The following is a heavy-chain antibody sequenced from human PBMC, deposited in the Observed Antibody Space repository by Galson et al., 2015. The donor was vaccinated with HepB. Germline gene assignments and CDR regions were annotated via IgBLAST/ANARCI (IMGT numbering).Heavy chain of an antibody. D-gene: IGHD4/OR15-4a*01. CDR3: ARHNGDNFHYAMDV. CDR1: GDSISSRNYY. Sequence: LSLTCSVSGDSISSRNYYWGWIRQSPGKGLEWIGSFYYTGNTYYIPSLKSRVTISADTSKDQVSLTLASVTAADTALYYCARHNGDNFHYAMDVWGQGTTVTVSS. J-gene: IGHJ6*02. CDR2: FYYTGNT. V-gene: IGHV4-39*01.